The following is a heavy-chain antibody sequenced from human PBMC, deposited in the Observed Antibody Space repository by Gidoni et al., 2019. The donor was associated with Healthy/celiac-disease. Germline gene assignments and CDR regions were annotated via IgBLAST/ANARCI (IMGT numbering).Heavy chain of an antibody. CDR1: GGTFSSYA. Sequence: QVQLVQSGAEVKKPGSSVKVSCKASGGTFSSYAISWVRQAPGQGLEWMGGIIPIFGTANYEKKFQGRVTITADESTSTAYMELSSLRSEDTAVYYGARGGMTTVVTGWGPFDPWGQGTLVTVSS. CDR3: ARGGMTTVVTGWGPFDP. D-gene: IGHD4-17*01. V-gene: IGHV1-69*01. CDR2: IIPIFGTA. J-gene: IGHJ5*02.